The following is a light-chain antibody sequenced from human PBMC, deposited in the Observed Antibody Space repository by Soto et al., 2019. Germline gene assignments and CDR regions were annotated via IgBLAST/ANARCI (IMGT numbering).Light chain of an antibody. Sequence: QSALTQPASVSGSPGQSITISCAGTSNDVGAYNYVSWYRQHPGKAPQLIIFEVTTRPSGVSDRFSGSKSGHTASLTISGLQAEDEADYYCSSYTRDSTVLFGGGTKVTVL. CDR3: SSYTRDSTVL. CDR1: SNDVGAYNY. J-gene: IGLJ2*01. CDR2: EVT. V-gene: IGLV2-14*01.